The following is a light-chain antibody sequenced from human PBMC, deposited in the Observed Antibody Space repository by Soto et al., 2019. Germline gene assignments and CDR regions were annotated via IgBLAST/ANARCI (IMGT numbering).Light chain of an antibody. V-gene: IGKV3-15*01. CDR3: QHYYYWPPWT. CDR2: GAS. Sequence: EIVMTQSPATLSVSPGERVTLSCRARQSVSNNLAWHQQKPGQAPRLLIYGASHRATGIPARFSGSGSGTEFTLTISSLQSEDFAVYYCQHYYYWPPWTFGQGTKVEIK. J-gene: IGKJ1*01. CDR1: QSVSNN.